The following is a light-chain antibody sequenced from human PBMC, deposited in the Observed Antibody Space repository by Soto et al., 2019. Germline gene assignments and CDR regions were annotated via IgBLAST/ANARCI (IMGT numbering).Light chain of an antibody. J-gene: IGLJ3*02. CDR3: SSYTSSSFWV. CDR1: SSDVGGYNY. CDR2: EDS. Sequence: QSALTQPASVSGSPGQSITISCTGTSSDVGGYNYVSWYQQHPGKAPKLMIYEDSNRPSGVSNRFSGSKSGNTASLTISGLQAEDEADYYCSSYTSSSFWVFGGGTKLTVL. V-gene: IGLV2-14*01.